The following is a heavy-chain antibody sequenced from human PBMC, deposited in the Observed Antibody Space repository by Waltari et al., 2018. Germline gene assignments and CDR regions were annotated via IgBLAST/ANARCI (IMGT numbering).Heavy chain of an antibody. V-gene: IGHV4-39*07. CDR2: IYYSGST. Sequence: QLQLQESGPGLVKPSETLSLTCPVSGGSIRRSCYYWGWIRQPPGKGLEWIGSIYYSGSTYYNPSIKSRVTISVDTSKNQFSLKLSSVTAADTAVYYCARDPSSGFDPWGQGTLVTVSS. CDR3: ARDPSSGFDP. CDR1: GGSIRRSCYY. D-gene: IGHD6-6*01. J-gene: IGHJ5*02.